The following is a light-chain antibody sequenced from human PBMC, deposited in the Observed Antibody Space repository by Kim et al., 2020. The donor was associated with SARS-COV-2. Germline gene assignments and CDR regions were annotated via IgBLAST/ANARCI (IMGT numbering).Light chain of an antibody. CDR3: SSYTTDTSWV. J-gene: IGLJ3*02. Sequence: GQSITISCTGTSSDIGGYNSVSWFQQYSDKAPKLIIYDVNARPSGASPRFSGSKSGNTASLTVSGLRPEDEADYYCSSYTTDTSWVFGGGTKLTVL. CDR2: DVN. CDR1: SSDIGGYNS. V-gene: IGLV2-14*03.